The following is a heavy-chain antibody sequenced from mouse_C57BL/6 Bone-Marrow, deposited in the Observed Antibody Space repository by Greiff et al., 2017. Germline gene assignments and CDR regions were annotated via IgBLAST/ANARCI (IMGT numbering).Heavy chain of an antibody. Sequence: VQLQQPGAELVKPGASVKLSCKASGYTFTSYWMHWVKQRPGQGLEWIGMIHPNSGSTNYNEKFKSKATLTVDKSSSTAYMQLSSLTSEDSAVYYCARWNYYGSSSFAYWGQGTLVTVSA. D-gene: IGHD1-1*01. CDR1: GYTFTSYW. CDR3: ARWNYYGSSSFAY. CDR2: IHPNSGST. V-gene: IGHV1-64*01. J-gene: IGHJ3*01.